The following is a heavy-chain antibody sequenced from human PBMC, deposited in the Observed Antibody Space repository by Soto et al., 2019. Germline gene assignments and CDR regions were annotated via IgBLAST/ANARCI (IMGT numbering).Heavy chain of an antibody. D-gene: IGHD2-15*01. CDR1: GYTFTGYF. J-gene: IGHJ6*02. Sequence: QVQVVQSGAEVKKPGASVKVSCKASGYTFTGYFMHWGRQAPGQGLEWMGWMNPNSGGTNYAQKFQGRVTMTRDTSISTAYMEMSRLRSDDTAVYYCARVDCSGGSCQWSGMDVWGQGTTVTVSS. CDR3: ARVDCSGGSCQWSGMDV. V-gene: IGHV1-2*02. CDR2: MNPNSGGT.